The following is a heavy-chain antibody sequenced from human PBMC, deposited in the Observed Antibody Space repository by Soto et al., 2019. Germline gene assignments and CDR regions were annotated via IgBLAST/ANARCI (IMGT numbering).Heavy chain of an antibody. Sequence: SVKVSCKASGGTFSSYAISWVRQSPGQGLEWMGGIIPIFGTANYAQKFQGRVTITADESTSTAYMELSSLRSEDTAVYYCARAQQLENYYYGMDVWGQGTTVTVSS. CDR3: ARAQQLENYYYGMDV. CDR1: GGTFSSYA. CDR2: IIPIFGTA. V-gene: IGHV1-69*13. J-gene: IGHJ6*02. D-gene: IGHD6-6*01.